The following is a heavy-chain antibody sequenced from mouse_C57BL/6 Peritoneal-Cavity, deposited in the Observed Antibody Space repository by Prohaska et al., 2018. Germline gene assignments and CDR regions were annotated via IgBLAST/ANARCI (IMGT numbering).Heavy chain of an antibody. Sequence: EVQLVESGGGLVKPGGSLKLSCAASGFTFSSYAMSWVRQTPEKRLELVATISDGGSYTYYPDNVKGRFTISRDNAKNNLYLQMSHLKSEDTAMYYCARLGRAYWGQGTLVTVSA. J-gene: IGHJ3*01. D-gene: IGHD4-1*01. CDR1: GFTFSSYA. CDR2: ISDGGSYT. V-gene: IGHV5-4*01. CDR3: ARLGRAY.